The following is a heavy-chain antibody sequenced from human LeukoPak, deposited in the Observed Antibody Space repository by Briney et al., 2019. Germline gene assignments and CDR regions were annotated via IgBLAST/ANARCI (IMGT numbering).Heavy chain of an antibody. V-gene: IGHV4-39*07. J-gene: IGHJ4*02. CDR3: ARVATVTTPYFDY. D-gene: IGHD4-17*01. Sequence: GSLRLSCAASGFTFSSYSMNWVRQPPGKGLEWIGSIYYSGSTYYNPSLKSRVTISVDTSKNQFSLKLSSVTAADTAVYYCARVATVTTPYFDYWGQGTLVTVSS. CDR2: IYYSGST. CDR1: GFTFSSYS.